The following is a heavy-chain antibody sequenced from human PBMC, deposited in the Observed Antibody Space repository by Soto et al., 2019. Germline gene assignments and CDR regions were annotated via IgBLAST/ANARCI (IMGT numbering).Heavy chain of an antibody. Sequence: PSETLCLPCTVSGGSISSYYWSGIRQPPGKGLEWIGYIYYSGSTSYNPSLKSRVTMSVDTSKNQFSLKLSSVTAAVTAVYYCARVRKAAAHRGFDSWGQGTLVTVSS. V-gene: IGHV4-59*01. J-gene: IGHJ4*02. D-gene: IGHD2-2*01. CDR2: IYYSGST. CDR3: ARVRKAAAHRGFDS. CDR1: GGSISSYY.